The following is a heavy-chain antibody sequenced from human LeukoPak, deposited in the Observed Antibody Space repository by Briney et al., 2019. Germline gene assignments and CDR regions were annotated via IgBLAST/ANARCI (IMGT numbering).Heavy chain of an antibody. J-gene: IGHJ4*02. CDR1: GFTFSIYG. Sequence: GGSLRLSCAASGFTFSIYGMHWVRQAPGKGLEWVALISYDGSSKYHADSVKGRFTISRGNSKNTLYLQMSSLRAEDTAVYYCAKAGGFDYGDFFDYWGQGTLVTVSS. V-gene: IGHV3-30*18. CDR3: AKAGGFDYGDFFDY. CDR2: ISYDGSSK. D-gene: IGHD4-17*01.